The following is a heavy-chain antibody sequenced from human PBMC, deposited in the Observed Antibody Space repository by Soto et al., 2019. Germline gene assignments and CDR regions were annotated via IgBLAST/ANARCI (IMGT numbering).Heavy chain of an antibody. J-gene: IGHJ4*02. V-gene: IGHV4-59*01. CDR2: IYYSGST. D-gene: IGHD4-4*01. CDR3: ARLRIDYSNREPPYYFAY. CDR1: GGSISSYY. Sequence: SETLSLTCTVSGGSISSYYWSWIRQPPGKGLEWIGYIYYSGSTNYNPSLKSRVTISVDTSKNQLSLKLSSVTAADTAVYYCARLRIDYSNREPPYYFAYWGQGTLVTVSS.